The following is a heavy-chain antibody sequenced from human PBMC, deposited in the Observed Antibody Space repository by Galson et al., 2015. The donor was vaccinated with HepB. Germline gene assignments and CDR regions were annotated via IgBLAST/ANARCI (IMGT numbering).Heavy chain of an antibody. CDR2: ISYDGSNK. V-gene: IGHV3-30*18. CDR1: GFTFSSYG. D-gene: IGHD6-19*01. CDR3: AKDQYSSGWRLFDY. Sequence: SLRLSCAASGFTFSSYGMHWVRQAPGKGLEWVAVISYDGSNKYYADSVKGRFTISRDNSKNTLYLQMNSLRAEDTAVYYCAKDQYSSGWRLFDYWGQGTLVTVSS. J-gene: IGHJ4*02.